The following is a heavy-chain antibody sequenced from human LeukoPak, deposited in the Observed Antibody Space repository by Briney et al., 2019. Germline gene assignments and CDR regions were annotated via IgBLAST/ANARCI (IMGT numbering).Heavy chain of an antibody. J-gene: IGHJ6*02. D-gene: IGHD6-13*01. Sequence: SETLSLTCTVSGGPISGYYWSWIRQPPGKGLEWIGYIYTSGSTNYNPSLTSRVTISVDASKNQFSLKLTSVTAADTAVYYCARSLSTGPSAAGDAFYFYYGLDVWGQGTTVTVSS. V-gene: IGHV4-4*09. CDR1: GGPISGYY. CDR3: ARSLSTGPSAAGDAFYFYYGLDV. CDR2: IYTSGST.